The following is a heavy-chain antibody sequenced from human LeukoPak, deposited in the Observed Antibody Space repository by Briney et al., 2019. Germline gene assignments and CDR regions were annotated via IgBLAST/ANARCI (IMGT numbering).Heavy chain of an antibody. CDR1: GYTFSAFY. J-gene: IGHJ5*02. CDR3: VRDRPHNWFDP. V-gene: IGHV1-2*02. Sequence: ASVKVSCKASGYTFSAFYLHWVRQAPGQGLEWVGVIKPDSGDTNYAQKFQGRVTMTRDTSITTAYMVLNGLTSDDPAVYYCVRDRPHNWFDPWGQGTLVTVFS. CDR2: IKPDSGDT.